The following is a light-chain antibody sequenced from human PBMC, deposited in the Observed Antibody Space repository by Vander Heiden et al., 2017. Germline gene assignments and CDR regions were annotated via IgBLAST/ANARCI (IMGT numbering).Light chain of an antibody. CDR2: YDS. J-gene: IGLJ2*01. V-gene: IGLV3-21*04. CDR1: NIGSKS. Sequence: SLVLIQPPSVSVAPGKTARITCGGNNIGSKSVHWYQQKPGQAPVLVIYYDSDRPSGVPERFSGSNSGNTATLTISRVEAGDEADYYCQVWDSSSDHVVFGGGTKLTVL. CDR3: QVWDSSSDHVV.